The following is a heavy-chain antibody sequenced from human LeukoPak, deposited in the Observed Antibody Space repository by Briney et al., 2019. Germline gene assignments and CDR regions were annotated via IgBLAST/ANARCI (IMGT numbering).Heavy chain of an antibody. J-gene: IGHJ4*02. CDR2: ITGSGAGT. V-gene: IGHV3-23*01. CDR3: AKDKVPDSGWDIDY. D-gene: IGHD6-19*01. CDR1: GFTFSTYT. Sequence: GGSLRLSCAGSGFTFSTYTMSWVRQAPGKGLEWVSAITGSGAGTYYADSVKGRFTTSRDNPKNTVYLQMNSLRAEDTAVYYCAKDKVPDSGWDIDYWGQGTPVTVSS.